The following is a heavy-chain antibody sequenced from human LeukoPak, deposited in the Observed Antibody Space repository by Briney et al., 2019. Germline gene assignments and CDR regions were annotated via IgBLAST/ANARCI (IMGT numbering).Heavy chain of an antibody. D-gene: IGHD6-19*01. Sequence: PGGSLRLSCAASGFTFSSYGMHWVRQAPGKGLEWVAVIWYDGSNKYYADSVKGRFTISRDNSKNTLYLQMSSLRAEDTAVYYCASTSGWYEPIDYWGQGTLVTVSS. V-gene: IGHV3-33*01. CDR1: GFTFSSYG. CDR3: ASTSGWYEPIDY. CDR2: IWYDGSNK. J-gene: IGHJ4*02.